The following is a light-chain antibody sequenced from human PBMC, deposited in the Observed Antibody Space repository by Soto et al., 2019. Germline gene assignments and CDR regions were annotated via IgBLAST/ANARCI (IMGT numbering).Light chain of an antibody. J-gene: IGKJ5*01. CDR2: GAS. V-gene: IGKV3-15*01. CDR3: QHNNNCHPFP. Sequence: ELVMTQSPVTLSVSPGERATLSCRASQSVSNNLAWYQQKPGQAPSLLIYGASTRATGIPARLSGTGSGQGSTSTISGLNSKIFPVYYGQHNNNCHPFPFGKGTGWEIK. CDR1: QSVSNN.